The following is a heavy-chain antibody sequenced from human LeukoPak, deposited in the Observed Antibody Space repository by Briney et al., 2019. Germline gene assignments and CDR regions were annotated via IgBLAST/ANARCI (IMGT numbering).Heavy chain of an antibody. V-gene: IGHV4-34*01. J-gene: IGHJ4*02. D-gene: IGHD3-22*01. CDR1: GGSFSGYY. Sequence: SETLSLTCAVYGGSFSGYYWSWIRRPPGKGLEWIGEINHSGSTNYNPSLKSRVTISVDTSKNQFSLKLSSVTAADTAVYYCARVDYYDSSGSIDYWGQGTLVTVSS. CDR2: INHSGST. CDR3: ARVDYYDSSGSIDY.